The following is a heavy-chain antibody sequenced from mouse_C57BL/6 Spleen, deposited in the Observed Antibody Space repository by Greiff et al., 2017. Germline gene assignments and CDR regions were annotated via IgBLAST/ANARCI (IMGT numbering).Heavy chain of an antibody. V-gene: IGHV1-39*01. D-gene: IGHD2-1*01. CDR2: INPNYGTT. CDR3: ARSLGGNYGYYAMDY. J-gene: IGHJ4*01. CDR1: GYSFTDYN. Sequence: VQLQQSGPELVKPGASVKISCKASGYSFTDYNMYWVKQSKGKSLEWIGVINPNYGTTSYNQKFKGKVTLTVDQSSSTAYMQLNSLTSEDSAVYYCARSLGGNYGYYAMDYWGQGTSVTVSS.